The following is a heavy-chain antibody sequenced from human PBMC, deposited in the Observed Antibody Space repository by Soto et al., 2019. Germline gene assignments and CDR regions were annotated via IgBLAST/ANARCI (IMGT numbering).Heavy chain of an antibody. J-gene: IGHJ4*02. V-gene: IGHV4-31*03. CDR3: ARETYSSSWSSVDY. CDR1: GGSISSGGYY. D-gene: IGHD6-13*01. CDR2: IYYSGST. Sequence: SETLSLTCTVSGGSISSGGYYWSWIRQHPGKGLEWIGYIYYSGSTYYNQSLKSRVTISVDTSKNQFSLKLSSVTAADTAVYYCARETYSSSWSSVDYWGQGTLVTVSS.